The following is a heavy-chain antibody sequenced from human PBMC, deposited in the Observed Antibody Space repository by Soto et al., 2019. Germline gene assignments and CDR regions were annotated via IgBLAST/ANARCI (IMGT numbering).Heavy chain of an antibody. J-gene: IGHJ6*02. CDR2: IIPIFGTA. Sequence: GASVKVSCKASGGTFSSYAISWVRQAPGQGLEWMGGIIPIFGTANYARKFQGRVTITADKSTSTAYMELSSLRSGDTAVYYCARDNPPSIATPGGYYGMDVWGQGTTVTVSS. CDR1: GGTFSSYA. V-gene: IGHV1-69*06. CDR3: ARDNPPSIATPGGYYGMDV. D-gene: IGHD6-6*01.